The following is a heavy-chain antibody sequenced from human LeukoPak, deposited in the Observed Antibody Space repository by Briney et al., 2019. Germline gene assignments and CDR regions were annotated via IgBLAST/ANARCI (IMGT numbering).Heavy chain of an antibody. CDR3: AREGRTGGLDY. CDR2: LNRDGSYT. J-gene: IGHJ4*02. D-gene: IGHD2-8*02. CDR1: GFTFSSYW. Sequence: GGSLRLSCAASGFTFSSYWMHWVRQGPGKGLVWVSRLNRDGSYTEFADSVKGLFTISRDNAKNTLYLQVDSLRAEDTAVYYCAREGRTGGLDYWGQGTLVTVSS. V-gene: IGHV3-74*03.